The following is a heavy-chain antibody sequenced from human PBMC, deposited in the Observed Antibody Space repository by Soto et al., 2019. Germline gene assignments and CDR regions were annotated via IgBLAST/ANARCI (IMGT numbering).Heavy chain of an antibody. CDR2: IIPIFGTA. CDR1: GGTFSSYA. CDR3: ARTTTVTTTTRYYGMDV. J-gene: IGHJ6*02. Sequence: QVQLVQSGAEVKKPGSSVKVSCKASGGTFSSYAISWVRQAPGQGLEWMGGIIPIFGTANYAQKFQGRVTFTADESTSTAYMELSSLRSEDTAVYYCARTTTVTTTTRYYGMDVWGQGTTVTVSS. D-gene: IGHD4-4*01. V-gene: IGHV1-69*01.